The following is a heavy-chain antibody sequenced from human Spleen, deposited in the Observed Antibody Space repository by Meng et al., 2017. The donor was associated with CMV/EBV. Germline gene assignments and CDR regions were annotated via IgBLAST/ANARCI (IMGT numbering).Heavy chain of an antibody. CDR3: ARGRTSRIVVVPAARGGGGYFDY. D-gene: IGHD2-2*01. Sequence: ASVKVSCKASGYTFTSYGISWVRQAPGQGLEWMGWIRTYSGNTNYAQKFQGRVTMTTDTSTSTAYMELRSLRSDDTAVYYCARGRTSRIVVVPAARGGGGYFDYWGQGTLVTVSS. CDR1: GYTFTSYG. J-gene: IGHJ4*02. CDR2: IRTYSGNT. V-gene: IGHV1-18*01.